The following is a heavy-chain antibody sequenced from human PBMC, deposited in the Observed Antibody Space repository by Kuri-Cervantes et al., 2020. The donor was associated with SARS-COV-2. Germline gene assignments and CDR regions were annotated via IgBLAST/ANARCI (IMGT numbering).Heavy chain of an antibody. Sequence: SVKVSCKASGGTFTSYAISWVRQAPGQGLEWMGWINAIFGTANYAQKFQGRVTITADKSASTAYMELSSLRSEDTAVYYCAREKTHNSMLEVVHGFDIWGQGTMVTVSS. CDR1: GGTFTSYA. J-gene: IGHJ3*02. CDR2: INAIFGTA. CDR3: AREKTHNSMLEVVHGFDI. D-gene: IGHD3-22*01. V-gene: IGHV1-69*06.